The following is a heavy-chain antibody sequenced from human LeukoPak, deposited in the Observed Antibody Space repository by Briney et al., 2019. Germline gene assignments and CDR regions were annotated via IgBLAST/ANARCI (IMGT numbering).Heavy chain of an antibody. CDR3: ATSTDFSDSSGFARTLDY. Sequence: VASVKVSCKASGGTFSSYAISWVRQAPGQGLEWMGGIVPIFGTANYAQKFQGRVTITADESTSTGYMELSSLRSEDTAAYYCATSTDFSDSSGFARTLDYWGQGTLVTVSS. D-gene: IGHD3-22*01. J-gene: IGHJ4*02. CDR2: IVPIFGTA. V-gene: IGHV1-69*13. CDR1: GGTFSSYA.